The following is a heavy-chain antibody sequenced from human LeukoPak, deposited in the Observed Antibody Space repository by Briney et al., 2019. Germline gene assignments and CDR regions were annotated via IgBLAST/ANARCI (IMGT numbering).Heavy chain of an antibody. CDR2: IFYSGSA. J-gene: IGHJ4*02. Sequence: SETLSLTCTVSGVSISSSSYYWGWIRQPPGKGLEWIGSIFYSGSAYYNPSLTGRVTISIDTSKKQFSLKLSSVTAADTAVYYCARENYYNTSGVSDYWGQGTLVTVSS. CDR3: ARENYYNTSGVSDY. V-gene: IGHV4-39*07. D-gene: IGHD3-22*01. CDR1: GVSISSSSYY.